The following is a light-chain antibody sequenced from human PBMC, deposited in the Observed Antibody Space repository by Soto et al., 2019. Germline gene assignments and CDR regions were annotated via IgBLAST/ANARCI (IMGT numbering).Light chain of an antibody. J-gene: IGKJ4*01. CDR2: LAS. CDR3: QYLNSFPLT. Sequence: IQLTQSPSSLSASVGDRVTITCRASQVISKYLAWYQLKPGTAPKLLIYLASTLQGGVPSRFSGSGSGTDFSLTISSLQPEDVATYYCQYLNSFPLTFGGGTKVEIK. CDR1: QVISKY. V-gene: IGKV1-9*01.